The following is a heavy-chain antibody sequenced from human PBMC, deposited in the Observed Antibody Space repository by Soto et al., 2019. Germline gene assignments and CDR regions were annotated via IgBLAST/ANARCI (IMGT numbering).Heavy chain of an antibody. D-gene: IGHD1-26*01. CDR1: GYTFTSYG. J-gene: IGHJ4*02. CDR3: ARSSLYSGRYHFDY. Sequence: ASVKVSCKASGYTFTSYGISWVRQAPGQGLEWMGWISAYNGNTNYAQKLQGRVTMTTDTSTSTAYMELRSLRSDDTAVYYCARSSLYSGRYHFDYWAKGTLVTVSS. CDR2: ISAYNGNT. V-gene: IGHV1-18*01.